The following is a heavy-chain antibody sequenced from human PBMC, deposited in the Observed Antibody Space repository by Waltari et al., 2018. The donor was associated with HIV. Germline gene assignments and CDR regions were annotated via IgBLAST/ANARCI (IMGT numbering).Heavy chain of an antibody. V-gene: IGHV3-48*01. CDR1: RFNFSTFS. D-gene: IGHD6-6*01. CDR2: ISVRASTI. CDR3: ARVAGRPDLDR. Sequence: EVQLVESGGGLAQPGGSLGLSCAASRFNFSTFSMNWVRQAPGKGLGWVAFISVRASTILDADAVGGRFTISRDDAKQSLYLYRGSLRADDTAVDYCARVAGRPDLDRWGQGTLVTVSS. J-gene: IGHJ5*02.